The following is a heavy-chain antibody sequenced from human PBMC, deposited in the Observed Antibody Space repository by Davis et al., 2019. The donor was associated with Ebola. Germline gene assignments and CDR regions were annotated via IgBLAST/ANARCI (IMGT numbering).Heavy chain of an antibody. D-gene: IGHD3-16*01. Sequence: GGSLRLSCAASGFTFSSYAMHWVRQAPGKGLEWVALISSHGNHKYYADSVKGRFTISRDNSKKTLYLQMNSLRAEDTAVYYCARHTSLGYWGQGTLVTVSS. CDR1: GFTFSSYA. CDR3: ARHTSLGY. CDR2: ISSHGNHK. V-gene: IGHV3-30*04. J-gene: IGHJ4*02.